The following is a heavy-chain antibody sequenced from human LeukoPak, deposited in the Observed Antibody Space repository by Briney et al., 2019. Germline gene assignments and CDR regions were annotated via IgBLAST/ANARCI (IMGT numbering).Heavy chain of an antibody. Sequence: PGGSLRLSCAASGVVFSNTAMNWARQSPGRGLEWVSAISGGGERTFYADSVKGRFTIPRDNSKNMVYLQMNSLRADDTAIYYCGKDGGQYSSGPEFDPRGQGALVTVSS. CDR1: GVVFSNTA. CDR2: ISGGGERT. J-gene: IGHJ5*02. V-gene: IGHV3-23*01. CDR3: GKDGGQYSSGPEFDP. D-gene: IGHD6-19*01.